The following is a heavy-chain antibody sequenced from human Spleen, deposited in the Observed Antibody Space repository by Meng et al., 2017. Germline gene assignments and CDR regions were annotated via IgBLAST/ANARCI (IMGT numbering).Heavy chain of an antibody. CDR1: GFTFSSYA. D-gene: IGHD3-22*01. CDR2: INADGSER. J-gene: IGHJ5*02. CDR3: ARATNYYASSGYVWNWLDP. V-gene: IGHV3-7*01. Sequence: GESLKISCAASGFTFSSYAMSWVRQAPGKGLEWVANINADGSERSYVDSVRGRFTISRDNGKNVMYLQMNGLRAEDTAVYYCARATNYYASSGYVWNWLDPWGQGTLVTVSS.